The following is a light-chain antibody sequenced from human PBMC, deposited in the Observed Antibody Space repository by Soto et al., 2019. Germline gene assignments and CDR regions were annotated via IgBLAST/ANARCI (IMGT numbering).Light chain of an antibody. Sequence: QSVLPQTPSVSGTPGQTVTISCSGSSSNIGRNIVLWYQQVPGTAPKFLIYSDNERPSGVPDRFSASKSGTSASLAISGLQSEDEADYYCASCDDTLQGRVFGGGTKLTVL. CDR3: ASCDDTLQGRV. J-gene: IGLJ3*02. V-gene: IGLV1-44*01. CDR2: SDN. CDR1: SSNIGRNI.